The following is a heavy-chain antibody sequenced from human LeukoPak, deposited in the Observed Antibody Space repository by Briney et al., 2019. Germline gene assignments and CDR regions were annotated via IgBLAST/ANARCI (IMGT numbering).Heavy chain of an antibody. D-gene: IGHD3-9*01. J-gene: IGHJ5*02. Sequence: ASVKVSCKASGYTFTSYAMHWARQAPGQRLEWMGWINAGNGNTKYSQKFQGRVTITRDTSASTAYMELSSLRSEDTAVYYCARGKNYDILTGYYRGWFDPWGQGTLVTVSS. CDR3: ARGKNYDILTGYYRGWFDP. CDR1: GYTFTSYA. V-gene: IGHV1-3*01. CDR2: INAGNGNT.